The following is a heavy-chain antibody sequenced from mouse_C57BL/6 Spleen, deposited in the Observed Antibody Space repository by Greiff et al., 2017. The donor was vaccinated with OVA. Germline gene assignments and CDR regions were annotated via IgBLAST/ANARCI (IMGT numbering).Heavy chain of an antibody. D-gene: IGHD2-3*01. CDR1: GFTFSSYA. J-gene: IGHJ2*01. CDR3: ARDDGYYYFDY. CDR2: ISDGGSYT. Sequence: EVKLMESGGGLVKPGGSLKLSCAASGFTFSSYAMSWVRQTPEKRLEWVATISDGGSYTYYPDNVKGRFTISRDNAKNNLYLQMSHLKSEDTAMYYRARDDGYYYFDYWGQGTTLTVSS. V-gene: IGHV5-4*01.